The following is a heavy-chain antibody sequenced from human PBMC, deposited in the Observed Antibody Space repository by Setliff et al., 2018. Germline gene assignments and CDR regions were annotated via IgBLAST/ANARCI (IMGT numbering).Heavy chain of an antibody. Sequence: SETLSLTCTVSGGSVSNSGFFWGWLRQAPGKGLEWIGNIYDSGSSNYNASLKSRLIITRDTSKNQISLKLTSVTAADTAVYYCARVYADTVDAFAIWGQGTMVTVSS. CDR3: ARVYADTVDAFAI. J-gene: IGHJ3*02. V-gene: IGHV4-39*07. D-gene: IGHD5-18*01. CDR1: GGSVSNSGFF. CDR2: IYDSGSS.